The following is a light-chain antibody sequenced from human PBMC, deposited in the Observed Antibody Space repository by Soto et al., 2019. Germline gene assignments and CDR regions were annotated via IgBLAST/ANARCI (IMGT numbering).Light chain of an antibody. CDR1: QSISSY. CDR3: QQSSTTPWT. CDR2: AAS. Sequence: DTQMTQSPSFLSASVGDRVTITCRASQSISSYLNWYQQKPGKAPKLLIYAASSLQSGVPSRFSGRSSVTDFTHTISSLHPEDYATYYSQQSSTTPWTFGQGTKVGIK. J-gene: IGKJ1*01. V-gene: IGKV1-39*01.